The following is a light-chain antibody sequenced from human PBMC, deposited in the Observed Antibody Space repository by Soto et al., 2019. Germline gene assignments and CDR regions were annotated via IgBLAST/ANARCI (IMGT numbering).Light chain of an antibody. CDR2: EVS. CDR1: SSDVGGYNY. V-gene: IGLV2-8*01. CDR3: ISYAGSNNLV. Sequence: QSALTQPPSASGSPGQSVTISCTGTSSDVGGYNYVSWYQQHPGKAPKLMIYEVSKRPSGVPDRFSGSQSGNTASLTVSGLQAEDEADYYCISYAGSNNLVFGGGTKLTVL. J-gene: IGLJ2*01.